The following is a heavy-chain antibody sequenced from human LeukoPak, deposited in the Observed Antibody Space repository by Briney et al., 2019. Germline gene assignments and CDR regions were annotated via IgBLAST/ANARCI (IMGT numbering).Heavy chain of an antibody. J-gene: IGHJ6*03. V-gene: IGHV3-23*01. CDR1: GFTFSTYG. CDR3: AKGGLPYYYYMDV. D-gene: IGHD3-10*01. CDR2: ISGSGGST. Sequence: PGGSLRLSCAASGFTFSTYGMSWVRQAPGKGLEWVSGISGSGGSTYYADSVKGRFTISRDNSKNTLYLQMNSLRAEDTAVYYCAKGGLPYYYYMDVWGKGTTVTVSS.